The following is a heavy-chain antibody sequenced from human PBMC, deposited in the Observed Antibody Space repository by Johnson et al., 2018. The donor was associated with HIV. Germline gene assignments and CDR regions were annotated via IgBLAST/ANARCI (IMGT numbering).Heavy chain of an antibody. J-gene: IGHJ3*02. Sequence: VQLVESGGGLVKPGGSLRLSCAASGFTFSNAWMSWVRQAPGKGLEWVSGIHWNGGSTGYADSVKGRFTISRDNAKNSLYLQMNSLRAEDTALYYCVRTQFLEWLFFDAFDIWGQGTVVTVSS. D-gene: IGHD3-3*01. CDR1: GFTFSNAW. CDR3: VRTQFLEWLFFDAFDI. CDR2: IHWNGGST. V-gene: IGHV3-20*04.